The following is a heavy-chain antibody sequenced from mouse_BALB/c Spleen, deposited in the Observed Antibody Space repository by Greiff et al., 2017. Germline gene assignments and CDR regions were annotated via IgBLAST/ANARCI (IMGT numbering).Heavy chain of an antibody. CDR1: GFTFSDYG. V-gene: IGHV5-15*02. J-gene: IGHJ4*01. Sequence: EVKVEESGGGLVQPGGSRKLSCAASGFTFSDYGMAWVRQAPGKGPEWVAFISNLAYSIYYADTVTGRFTISRENAKNTLYLEMSSLRSEDTAMYYCARDMGPSRNYAMDYWGQGTSVTVSS. CDR2: ISNLAYSI. CDR3: ARDMGPSRNYAMDY. D-gene: IGHD1-1*02.